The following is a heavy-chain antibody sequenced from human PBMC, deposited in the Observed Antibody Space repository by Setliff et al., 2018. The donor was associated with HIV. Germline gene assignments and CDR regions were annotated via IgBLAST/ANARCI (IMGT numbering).Heavy chain of an antibody. V-gene: IGHV4-59*11. J-gene: IGHJ6*02. CDR1: GDSISSHY. CDR3: ARPVSKNFYGLDV. CDR2: LYFGGST. Sequence: PSETLSLTCTVSGDSISSHYWSWIRQPPGKGLEWIGTLYFGGSTSYNSFLKGRVTISAATSKNVFSLNMTSVTAADTAVYYCARPVSKNFYGLDVWGLGTTVTVSS.